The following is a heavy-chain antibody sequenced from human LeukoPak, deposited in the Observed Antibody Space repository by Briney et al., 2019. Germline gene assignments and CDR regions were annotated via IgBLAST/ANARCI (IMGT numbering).Heavy chain of an antibody. CDR3: ARSFHSGYDYFDY. D-gene: IGHD5-12*01. V-gene: IGHV1-69*01. J-gene: IGHJ4*02. CDR2: IIPIFGTA. Sequence: SVKVSCKASGGTFSSYAISWVRQAPGQGLEWMGEIIPIFGTANYAQKFQGRVTITADESTSTAYMELSSLRSEDTAVYYCARSFHSGYDYFDYWGQGTLVTVSS. CDR1: GGTFSSYA.